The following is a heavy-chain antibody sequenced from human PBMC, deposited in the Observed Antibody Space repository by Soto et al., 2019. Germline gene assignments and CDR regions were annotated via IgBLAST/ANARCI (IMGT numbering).Heavy chain of an antibody. CDR3: ARRRSMSSRGFDI. CDR2: ISPDGRVR. J-gene: IGHJ3*02. V-gene: IGHV3-74*03. CDR1: GYMFRRHW. Sequence: EVQLVESGGGLVQPGGSLSLSCAAPGYMFRRHWIHWVRQAPGQGPVGVSRISPDGRVRTYADFVEGRFTISRDNAQNTLYLHMGSLRAGDTAVYYCARRRSMSSRGFDIWGQGTMVIVSA. D-gene: IGHD1-26*01.